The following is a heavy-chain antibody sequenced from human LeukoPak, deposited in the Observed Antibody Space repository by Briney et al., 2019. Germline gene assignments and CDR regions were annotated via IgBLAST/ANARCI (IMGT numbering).Heavy chain of an antibody. J-gene: IGHJ4*02. Sequence: GGSLRLSCAASGFTFDDYAMHWVRQAPGKGLEWVSGISWNSGSIGYADSVKGRFTISRDNAKNSLYLQMNSLSAEDTAVYYCAKRSSTWYYFDYWGQGTLVTVSS. D-gene: IGHD6-13*01. CDR2: ISWNSGSI. CDR3: AKRSSTWYYFDY. V-gene: IGHV3-9*01. CDR1: GFTFDDYA.